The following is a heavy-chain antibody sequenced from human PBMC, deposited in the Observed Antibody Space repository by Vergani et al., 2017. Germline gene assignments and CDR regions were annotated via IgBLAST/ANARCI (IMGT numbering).Heavy chain of an antibody. V-gene: IGHV2-70*15. CDR2: IDWVDDK. CDR1: GFSLSTSGMC. CDR3: ARAGYSYSKAFDY. Sequence: QVTLRESGPALVKPTQTLTLTCTLSGFSLSTSGMCVSWIRHPPGKALEWLARIDWVDDKYYSTSLKTRLTISKDTSKNQVVLTMTNMDPVDTATYYCARAGYSYSKAFDYWDQGTLDTDSS. J-gene: IGHJ4*02. D-gene: IGHD5-18*01.